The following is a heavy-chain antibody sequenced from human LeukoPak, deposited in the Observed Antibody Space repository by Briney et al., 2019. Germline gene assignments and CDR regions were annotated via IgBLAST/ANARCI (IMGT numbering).Heavy chain of an antibody. J-gene: IGHJ4*02. CDR2: ISSSGSTI. D-gene: IGHD3-22*01. V-gene: IGHV3-11*01. Sequence: GGSLRLSCAASGFTFSDYYMSWIRQAPGKGLEWVSYISSSGSTIYYTDSVKGRFTISRDNAKNSLYLQMNSLRAEDTAVYYCARGRVYYDSAPNDYWGQGTLVTVSS. CDR3: ARGRVYYDSAPNDY. CDR1: GFTFSDYY.